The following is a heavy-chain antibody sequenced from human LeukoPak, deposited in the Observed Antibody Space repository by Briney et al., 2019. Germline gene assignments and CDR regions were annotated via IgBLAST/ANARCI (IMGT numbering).Heavy chain of an antibody. D-gene: IGHD6-13*01. CDR1: GGTFSNYA. Sequence: GASVKVSCKASGGTFSNYAISWVRQAPGQGLEWMGGIIPIFGTANYAQKFRGRVTITADKSTRTAYMELSSLRSEDTAVYYCAKDRRPNSYSSSWLDYWGQGTLITVSS. J-gene: IGHJ4*02. CDR3: AKDRRPNSYSSSWLDY. V-gene: IGHV1-69*06. CDR2: IIPIFGTA.